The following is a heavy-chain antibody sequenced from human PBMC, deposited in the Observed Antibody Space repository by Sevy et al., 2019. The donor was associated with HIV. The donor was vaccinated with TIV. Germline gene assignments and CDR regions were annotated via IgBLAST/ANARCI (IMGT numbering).Heavy chain of an antibody. J-gene: IGHJ4*02. Sequence: GGSLRLSCAASGFTFSSYAMHWVRQAPGKGLEWVAVISYDGSNKYYADSVKGRFTISRDNSKNTLYLQMNSLRAEDTAVYYCARAMLRGGSYRYYFDYWGQGTLVTVSS. CDR2: ISYDGSNK. CDR3: ARAMLRGGSYRYYFDY. V-gene: IGHV3-30*04. CDR1: GFTFSSYA. D-gene: IGHD1-26*01.